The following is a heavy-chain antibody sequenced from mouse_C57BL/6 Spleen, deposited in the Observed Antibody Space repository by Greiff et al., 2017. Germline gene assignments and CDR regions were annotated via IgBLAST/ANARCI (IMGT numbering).Heavy chain of an antibody. CDR3: ARDTRAMDY. CDR2: ISDGGSYT. V-gene: IGHV5-4*01. D-gene: IGHD2-12*01. J-gene: IGHJ4*01. Sequence: DVHLVESGGGLVKPGGSLKLSCAASGFTFSSYAMSWVRQTPEKRLEWVATISDGGSYTYYPDNVKGRFTISRDNAKNNLYLQMSHLKSEDTAMYYCARDTRAMDYWGQGTSVTVSS. CDR1: GFTFSSYA.